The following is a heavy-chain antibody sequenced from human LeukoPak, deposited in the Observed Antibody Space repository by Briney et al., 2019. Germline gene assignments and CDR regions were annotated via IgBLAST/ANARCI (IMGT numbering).Heavy chain of an antibody. J-gene: IGHJ4*02. D-gene: IGHD5-24*01. CDR2: IYYSGHT. Sequence: SETLSLTCTVSSDSISSSSNYWAWVRQSPGKGLEWIGAIYYSGHTYYNPSLKSRITMSVDTPKNQFSLKVSYVTAADTAVYYCARHEEEDGYNAKTIDYWGQGTLVTVSS. V-gene: IGHV4-39*01. CDR3: ARHEEEDGYNAKTIDY. CDR1: SDSISSSSNY.